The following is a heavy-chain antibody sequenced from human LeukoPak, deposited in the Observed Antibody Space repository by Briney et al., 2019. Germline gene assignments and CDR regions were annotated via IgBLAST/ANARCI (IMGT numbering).Heavy chain of an antibody. CDR3: AKDMSYSSSYAFDI. Sequence: SLRLSCAASGFTFDDYAMHWVRQAPGKGLEWVSGISWNSGSIGYADSVKGRFTISRDNAKNSLYLQMNSLRAEDTALYYCAKDMSYSSSYAFDIWGQGTMVTVSS. CDR1: GFTFDDYA. J-gene: IGHJ3*02. CDR2: ISWNSGSI. D-gene: IGHD6-6*01. V-gene: IGHV3-9*01.